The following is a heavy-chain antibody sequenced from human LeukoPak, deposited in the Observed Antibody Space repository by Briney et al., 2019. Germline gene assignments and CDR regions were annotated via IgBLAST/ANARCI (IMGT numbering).Heavy chain of an antibody. Sequence: GGSLRLSCAGSGFSFSHYAINWVRQAPGKGLEWVSAISGSGGSTYYADSVKGRFTISRDNSKNTLYLQMNSLRAEDTAVYYCAKTHIRSTNHFDYWGQGTLVTVSS. CDR2: ISGSGGST. CDR3: AKTHIRSTNHFDY. J-gene: IGHJ4*02. V-gene: IGHV3-23*01. D-gene: IGHD2-2*01. CDR1: GFSFSHYA.